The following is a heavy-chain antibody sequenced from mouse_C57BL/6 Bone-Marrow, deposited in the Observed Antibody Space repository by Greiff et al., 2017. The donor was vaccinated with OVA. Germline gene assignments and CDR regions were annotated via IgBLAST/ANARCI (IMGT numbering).Heavy chain of an antibody. CDR3: AREDYDYDGYWYFDV. D-gene: IGHD2-4*01. CDR2: IDPNSGGT. V-gene: IGHV1-72*01. CDR1: GYTFTSYW. J-gene: IGHJ1*03. Sequence: QVQLQQPGAELVKPGASVTLSCKASGYTFTSYWMHWVKQRPGRGLEWIGRIDPNSGGTKYNEKFKSKATLTVDKPSSTAYMQLSSLTSEDSAVYYCAREDYDYDGYWYFDVWGTGTTVTVSS.